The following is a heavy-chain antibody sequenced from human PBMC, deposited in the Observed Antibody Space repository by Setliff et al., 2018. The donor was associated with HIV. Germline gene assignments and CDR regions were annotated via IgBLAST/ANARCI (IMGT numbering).Heavy chain of an antibody. D-gene: IGHD3-3*01. CDR2: IVPILGVA. CDR3: VRGVQSPPHYSYYYMDV. J-gene: IGHJ6*03. CDR1: RSTFNSHT. Sequence: SVKVSCKASRSTFNSHTINWVRQAPGQGLDWMGRIVPILGVANYAQRFQGKVTITANKSTSTAYMELTSLRFDDTAMYYCVRGVQSPPHYSYYYMDVWGEGTMVTVSS. V-gene: IGHV1-69*02.